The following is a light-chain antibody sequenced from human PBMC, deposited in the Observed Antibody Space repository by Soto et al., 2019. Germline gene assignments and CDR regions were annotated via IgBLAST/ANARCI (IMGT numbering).Light chain of an antibody. CDR3: QSYDSSLSGWV. J-gene: IGLJ3*02. Sequence: QAVLTQPPSVSGAPGQKVTISCPRSSSNIGAAYDVHWYQHLPGTAPKLLIYGNNNRPSGVPDRFSGSKSGTSASLAITGLQAEDEADYYCQSYDSSLSGWVFGGGTKLTVL. CDR2: GNN. CDR1: SSNIGAAYD. V-gene: IGLV1-40*01.